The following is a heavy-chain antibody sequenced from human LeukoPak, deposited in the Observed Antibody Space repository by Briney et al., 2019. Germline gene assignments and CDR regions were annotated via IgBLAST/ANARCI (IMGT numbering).Heavy chain of an antibody. CDR2: ISYDGSNK. D-gene: IGHD6-19*01. Sequence: GGSLRLSCAASGFTFSSYGMHWVRQAPGKGLEWVAVISYDGSNKYYADSVKGRFTISRDNAQNSLYLQVNNLRAEDTAVYYCARDVRTIAVAGPNWFDPWGQGTLVTVSS. J-gene: IGHJ5*02. CDR1: GFTFSSYG. CDR3: ARDVRTIAVAGPNWFDP. V-gene: IGHV3-30*03.